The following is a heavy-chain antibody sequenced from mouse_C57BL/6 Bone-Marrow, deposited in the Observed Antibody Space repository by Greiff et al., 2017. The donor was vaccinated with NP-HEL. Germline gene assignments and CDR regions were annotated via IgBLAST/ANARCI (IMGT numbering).Heavy chain of an antibody. D-gene: IGHD1-1*01. CDR1: GFNIKDYY. Sequence: VQLQQSGAELVKPGASVKLSCTASGFNIKDYYMHWVKQRTEQGLEWIGRIDPENGETTYDPKFQGTATITADTSSNTAYLQLSSLTSEYTAVYYCASTTHYGSIFAYWGQGTLVTVSA. V-gene: IGHV14-2*01. J-gene: IGHJ3*01. CDR3: ASTTHYGSIFAY. CDR2: IDPENGET.